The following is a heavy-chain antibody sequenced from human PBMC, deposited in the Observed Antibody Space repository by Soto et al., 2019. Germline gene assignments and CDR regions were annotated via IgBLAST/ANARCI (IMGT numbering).Heavy chain of an antibody. CDR2: ISGSGGST. CDR3: AKCQPNDDFWSGFPPGWFDP. V-gene: IGHV3-23*01. CDR1: GFTFSSYA. D-gene: IGHD3-3*01. J-gene: IGHJ5*02. Sequence: GGSLRLSCAASGFTFSSYAMSWVRQAPGKGLEWVSAISGSGGSTYYADSVKGRFTISRDNSKNTLYLQMNSLRAEDTAVYYCAKCQPNDDFWSGFPPGWFDPCGKGSLVTVSS.